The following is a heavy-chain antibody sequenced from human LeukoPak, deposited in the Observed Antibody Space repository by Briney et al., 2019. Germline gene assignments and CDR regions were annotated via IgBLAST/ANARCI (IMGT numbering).Heavy chain of an antibody. J-gene: IGHJ4*02. V-gene: IGHV3-23*01. CDR3: ANHISGSPGYFDY. Sequence: PSETLSLTCAVYGGSFSGYYWSWVRQAPGKGLEWVSAISGSGGSTYYADSVKGRFTISRDNSKNTLYLQMNSLRAEDTAVYYCANHISGSPGYFDYWGQGTLVTVSS. D-gene: IGHD1-26*01. CDR1: GGSFSGYY. CDR2: ISGSGGST.